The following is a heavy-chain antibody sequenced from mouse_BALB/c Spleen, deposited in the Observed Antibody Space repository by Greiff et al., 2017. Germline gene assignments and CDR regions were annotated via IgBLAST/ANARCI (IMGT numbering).Heavy chain of an antibody. J-gene: IGHJ4*01. CDR1: GYTFTSYY. CDR3: TRPTTVVPYAMDY. D-gene: IGHD1-1*01. Sequence: VQLQQPGAELVKPGASVKLSCKASGYTFTSYYMYWVKQRPGQGLEWIGGINPSNGGTNFNEQFKSKATLTVDKSSSTAYMQLSSLTSEDSAVYYCTRPTTVVPYAMDYWGQGTSVTGSA. V-gene: IGHV1S81*02. CDR2: INPSNGGT.